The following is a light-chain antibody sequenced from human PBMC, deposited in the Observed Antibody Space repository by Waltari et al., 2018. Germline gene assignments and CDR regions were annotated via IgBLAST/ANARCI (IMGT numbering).Light chain of an antibody. CDR3: QSFDIRLSGGVV. CDR1: SPNIGAGHD. V-gene: IGLV1-40*01. Sequence: QSVLTQPPSMSGAPGQRVTISCPGSSPNIGAGHDVHWYQVFPGTAPQLLIYGNNNRPSGVPDRFSGSKSDTSASLAIGGLQAEDEADYYCQSFDIRLSGGVVFGGGTKVTVL. J-gene: IGLJ3*02. CDR2: GNN.